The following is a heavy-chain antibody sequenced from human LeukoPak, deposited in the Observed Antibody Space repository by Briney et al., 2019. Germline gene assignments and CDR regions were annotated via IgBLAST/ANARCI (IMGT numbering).Heavy chain of an antibody. V-gene: IGHV4-34*01. CDR1: GGSFSGYY. Sequence: SETLSLTCAVYGGSFSGYYWSWIRQPPGKGLEWIGEINHSGSTNYNPSLKGRVTISVDTSKNQFSLKLSSVTAADTAVYYCARVGYCSSTSCTTDWGQGTLVTVCS. D-gene: IGHD2-2*01. CDR2: INHSGST. J-gene: IGHJ4*02. CDR3: ARVGYCSSTSCTTD.